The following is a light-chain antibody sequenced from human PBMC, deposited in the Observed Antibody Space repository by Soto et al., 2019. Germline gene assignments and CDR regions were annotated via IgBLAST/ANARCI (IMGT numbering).Light chain of an antibody. Sequence: EIVLTQSPATLSLSPGERATLSCRASQNVASYLAWYQQKAGQAPRLLFYGASNRATGIPDRFSGSGSGTDFTLTISRLEPEDFVVYYCQQYGSSPITFGQGTRLEIK. CDR3: QQYGSSPIT. CDR2: GAS. V-gene: IGKV3-20*01. CDR1: QNVASY. J-gene: IGKJ5*01.